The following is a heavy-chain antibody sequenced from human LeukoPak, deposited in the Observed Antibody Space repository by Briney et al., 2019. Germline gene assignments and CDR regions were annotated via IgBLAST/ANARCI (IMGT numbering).Heavy chain of an antibody. V-gene: IGHV3-33*08. CDR3: ARGDIVGATTTPFDY. Sequence: GGSLRLSCAASGFTFSNAWMSWVRQAPGKGLEWVAVIWYDGSNQYYADSVKGRFTISRDNSKNTLYLQMNSLRAEDTAVYYCARGDIVGATTTPFDYWGQGTLVTVSS. CDR2: IWYDGSNQ. D-gene: IGHD1-26*01. CDR1: GFTFSNAW. J-gene: IGHJ4*02.